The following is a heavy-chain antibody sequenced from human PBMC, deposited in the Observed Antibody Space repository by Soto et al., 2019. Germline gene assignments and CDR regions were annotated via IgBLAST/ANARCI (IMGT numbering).Heavy chain of an antibody. CDR1: GGTFSSYT. Sequence: QVQLVQSGAEVKKPGSSVKVSCKASGGTFSSYTISWVRQAPGQGLEWMGRIIPILGIANYAQKFQGRVTITADKSTSTAYMELSSLRSEDTAVYYCARDLSSTARIWGIAAAAPYYYGMDVWGQGTTVTVSS. CDR3: ARDLSSTARIWGIAAAAPYYYGMDV. J-gene: IGHJ6*02. D-gene: IGHD6-13*01. CDR2: IIPILGIA. V-gene: IGHV1-69*08.